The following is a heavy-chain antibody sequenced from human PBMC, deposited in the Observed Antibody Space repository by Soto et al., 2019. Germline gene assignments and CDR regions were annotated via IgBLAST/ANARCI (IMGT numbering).Heavy chain of an antibody. CDR3: AKAQSRGSSDPLDY. J-gene: IGHJ4*02. CDR2: ISGSGGST. D-gene: IGHD5-18*01. Sequence: GGSLRLSFAASGFTFSSYAMSWVRQAPGKGLEWVSAISGSGGSTYYADSVKGRFTISRDNSKNTLYLQMNSLRAEDTAVYYCAKAQSRGSSDPLDYWGQGTLVTVSS. V-gene: IGHV3-23*01. CDR1: GFTFSSYA.